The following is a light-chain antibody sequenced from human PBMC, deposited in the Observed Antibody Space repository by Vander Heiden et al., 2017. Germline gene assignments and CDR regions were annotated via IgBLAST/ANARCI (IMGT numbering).Light chain of an antibody. J-gene: IGKJ4*01. CDR2: GAS. CDR1: QSVSSN. CDR3: QQDHEWPPLT. Sequence: EIVMAQSPATLSVSPGERATLSCRASQSVSSNLAWYQQKPGQAPRLLIYGASTRATGIPARFSGSGSGTDFTLTISSLEAEDFALYYCQQDHEWPPLTFGGGTKVEIK. V-gene: IGKV3-15*01.